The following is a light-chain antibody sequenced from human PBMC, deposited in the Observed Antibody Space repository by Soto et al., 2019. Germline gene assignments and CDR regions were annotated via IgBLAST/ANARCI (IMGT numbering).Light chain of an antibody. J-gene: IGLJ1*01. CDR1: SSDVGSYNH. V-gene: IGLV2-8*01. Sequence: QSVLTQPASVSGSPGQSITISCTGTSSDVGSYNHVSWYQQHPGKAPKLMIYEVIKRPSGVPDRFSGSKSGNTASLTVSGLQAEDEADYYCSSYAGSNNLYVFGTGTKVTVL. CDR3: SSYAGSNNLYV. CDR2: EVI.